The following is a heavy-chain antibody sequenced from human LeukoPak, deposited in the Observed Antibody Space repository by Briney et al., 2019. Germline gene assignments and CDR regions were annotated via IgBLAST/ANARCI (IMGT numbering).Heavy chain of an antibody. CDR2: FSGGGDS. Sequence: PGGSLRLSCAASGFTSGIYAVSWVRQAPGKGLEWVSAFSGGGDSYYADSVKGRFTISRDNFKKILYLQMNSLRAEDTAVYYCTTDPWDYDSSGPIWPEYFQHWGQGTLVTVSS. D-gene: IGHD3-22*01. J-gene: IGHJ1*01. CDR3: TTDPWDYDSSGPIWPEYFQH. V-gene: IGHV3-23*01. CDR1: GFTSGIYA.